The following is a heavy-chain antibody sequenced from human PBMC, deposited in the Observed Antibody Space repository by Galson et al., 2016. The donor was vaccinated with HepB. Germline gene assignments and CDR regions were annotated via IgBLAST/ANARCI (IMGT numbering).Heavy chain of an antibody. CDR2: ISYDGRNV. D-gene: IGHD5-18*01. CDR3: ARDGYIYGIGWSVDN. Sequence: SLRLSCAASGFTFNNYAIHWVRQAPGKGLEWVGVISYDGRNVYYADSLKGRITISRENSKNTLFLQMNRLKPDDTAVFYCARDGYIYGIGWSVDNWGRGTLVTVSP. V-gene: IGHV3-30*04. CDR1: GFTFNNYA. J-gene: IGHJ4*02.